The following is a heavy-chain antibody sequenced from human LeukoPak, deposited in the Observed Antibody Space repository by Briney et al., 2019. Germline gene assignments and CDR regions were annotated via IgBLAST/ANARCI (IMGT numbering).Heavy chain of an antibody. V-gene: IGHV3-74*01. CDR3: ARGARGYHYYMDV. CDR1: GFTFSSYW. J-gene: IGHJ6*03. CDR2: INSDGSST. Sequence: GGSLRLSCAASGFTFSSYWMHWVRQAPGKGLVWVSRINSDGSSTSYADSVKGRFTISRDNAKNTLYLQMNSLRAEDTAVYYCARGARGYHYYMDVWGKGTTVTVSS. D-gene: IGHD3-10*01.